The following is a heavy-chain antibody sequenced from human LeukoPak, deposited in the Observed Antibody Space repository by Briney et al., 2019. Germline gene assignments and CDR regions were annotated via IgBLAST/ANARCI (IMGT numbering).Heavy chain of an antibody. V-gene: IGHV3-23*01. Sequence: GGSLRLSCAASGFTFSSYAMSWVRQAPGKGLEWVSAISGSGGSTYYADSVKGRFTISRDNSKNTLYLQMNSLRAEDTAVYYCAKSPGRNVVRGVRDYYYMDVWGKGTTVTVSS. J-gene: IGHJ6*03. D-gene: IGHD3-10*01. CDR1: GFTFSSYA. CDR2: ISGSGGST. CDR3: AKSPGRNVVRGVRDYYYMDV.